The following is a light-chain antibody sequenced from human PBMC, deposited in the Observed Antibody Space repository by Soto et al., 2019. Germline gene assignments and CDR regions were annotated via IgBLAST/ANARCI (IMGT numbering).Light chain of an antibody. Sequence: EIVLTQSPGTLSLSPGERATLSCRASQSVSSSYLAWYQQKPGQAPRLLIYGASSRATGIPDSCNGSGSGTDFTLTISRMEPEDFAVYYCKQYGSSMVAHFGQGTRLEIK. CDR1: QSVSSSY. J-gene: IGKJ5*01. CDR3: KQYGSSMVAH. V-gene: IGKV3-20*01. CDR2: GAS.